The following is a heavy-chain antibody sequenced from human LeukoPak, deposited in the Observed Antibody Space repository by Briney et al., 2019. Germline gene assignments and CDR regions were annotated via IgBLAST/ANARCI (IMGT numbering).Heavy chain of an antibody. V-gene: IGHV4-39*07. Sequence: SETLSLTCTVSGGSISSSSYYWDWIRQPPGKGLEWIGSIYYSGSTYYNPSLKSRVTISVDTSKNQFSLKLSSVTAADTAVYYCARVGAAGTSSFDYWGQGTLVTVSS. CDR3: ARVGAAGTSSFDY. J-gene: IGHJ4*02. CDR2: IYYSGST. CDR1: GGSISSSSYY. D-gene: IGHD6-13*01.